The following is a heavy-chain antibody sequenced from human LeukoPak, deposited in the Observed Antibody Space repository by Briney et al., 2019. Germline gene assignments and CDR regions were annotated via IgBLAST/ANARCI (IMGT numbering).Heavy chain of an antibody. Sequence: GGSLRLSCAASGFTFSSYSMNWVRQAPGKGLEWVSYISSSSSTIYYADSVKGRFTISRDNAKNSLYLQMNSLRAEDTAVYYCARVAYYDILTVLDYWGQGTLVTVSS. D-gene: IGHD3-9*01. V-gene: IGHV3-48*01. CDR2: ISSSSSTI. J-gene: IGHJ4*02. CDR3: ARVAYYDILTVLDY. CDR1: GFTFSSYS.